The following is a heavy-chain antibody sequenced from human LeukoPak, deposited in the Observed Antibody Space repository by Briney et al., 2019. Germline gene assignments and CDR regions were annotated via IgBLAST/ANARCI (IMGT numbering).Heavy chain of an antibody. CDR2: INPNSGGT. Sequence: ASVKVSCKASGYTFTGYYMHWVRQAPGQGLEWMGWINPNSGGTNYAQKFQGRVTMTRDTSISTARMELSRLRSDDTAVYYCARAEEHETYYYDSSGPNWFDPWGQGTLVTVSS. CDR1: GYTFTGYY. CDR3: ARAEEHETYYYDSSGPNWFDP. J-gene: IGHJ5*02. D-gene: IGHD3-22*01. V-gene: IGHV1-2*02.